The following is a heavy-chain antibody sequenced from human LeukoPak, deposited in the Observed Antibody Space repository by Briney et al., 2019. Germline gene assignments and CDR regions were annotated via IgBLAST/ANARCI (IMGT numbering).Heavy chain of an antibody. CDR3: ARVWYYYDSSGYYDYYGMDV. CDR1: GYTFTSYA. D-gene: IGHD3-22*01. J-gene: IGHJ6*02. V-gene: IGHV1-18*01. CDR2: ISAYNGNT. Sequence: GASVKVSCKASGYTFTSYAMHWVRQAPGQGLEWMGWISAYNGNTNYAQKLQGRVTMTTDTSTSTAYMELRSLRSDDTAVYYCARVWYYYDSSGYYDYYGMDVWGQGTTVTVSS.